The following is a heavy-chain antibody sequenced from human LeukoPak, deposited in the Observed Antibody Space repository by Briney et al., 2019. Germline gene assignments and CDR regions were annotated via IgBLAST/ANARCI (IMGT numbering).Heavy chain of an antibody. Sequence: PSETLSLTCTVSGGSVSSGSYYWSWIRQPPGKGLEWIGEINHSGSTYYNPSLKSRVTISEDTSKNQFSLKLTSVTAADTAVYYCATLGEYYDSSGYYYNWGQGTLVTVSS. CDR1: GGSVSSGSYY. CDR2: INHSGST. D-gene: IGHD3-22*01. J-gene: IGHJ4*02. CDR3: ATLGEYYDSSGYYYN. V-gene: IGHV4-39*07.